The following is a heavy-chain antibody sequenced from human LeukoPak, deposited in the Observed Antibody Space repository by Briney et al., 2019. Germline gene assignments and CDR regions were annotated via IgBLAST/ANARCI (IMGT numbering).Heavy chain of an antibody. Sequence: GSLRLSCTASGFTFVDYAMTWVRQAPGKGLEGVGFIRSNPYGGTTEYAASVKGRFTISRDDYKSIAYLQMNSLKTEDTAVYYCTRGLLPGYWGQGTLVTVSS. J-gene: IGHJ4*02. V-gene: IGHV3-49*04. D-gene: IGHD2/OR15-2a*01. CDR2: IRSNPYGGTT. CDR3: TRGLLPGY. CDR1: GFTFVDYA.